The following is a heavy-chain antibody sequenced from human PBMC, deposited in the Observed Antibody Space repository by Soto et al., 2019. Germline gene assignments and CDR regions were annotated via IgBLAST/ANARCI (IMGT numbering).Heavy chain of an antibody. J-gene: IGHJ4*02. CDR2: IYHSGST. CDR1: GGSISSSNW. D-gene: IGHD2-2*01. V-gene: IGHV4-4*02. Sequence: SETLSLTCAVSGGSISSSNWWSWVRQPPGKGLEWIGEIYHSGSTNYNPSIKSRVTISVDKSKNQFSLKLSSVTAADTAVYYCASLPATSDFDYWGQRTLVTVSS. CDR3: ASLPATSDFDY.